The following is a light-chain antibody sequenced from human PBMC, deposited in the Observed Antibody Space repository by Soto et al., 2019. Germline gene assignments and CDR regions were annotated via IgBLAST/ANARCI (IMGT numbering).Light chain of an antibody. CDR3: GTWDSSLSAGV. V-gene: IGLV1-47*01. J-gene: IGLJ3*02. CDR1: SSNIGSNY. CDR2: RNN. Sequence: QSVLTQPPSASGTPGQRVTISCSGSSSNIGSNYVYWYQQLPGTAPKLLIYRNNQRPSGVADRISGSKSGTSATLGITGLQTGDEADYYCGTWDSSLSAGVFGGGTKLTVL.